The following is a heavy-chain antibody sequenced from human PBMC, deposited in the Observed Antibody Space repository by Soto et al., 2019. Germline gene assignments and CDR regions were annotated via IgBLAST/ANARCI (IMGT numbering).Heavy chain of an antibody. D-gene: IGHD3-22*01. CDR3: ARDVNIARYDRSGGGILDYYFDY. J-gene: IGHJ4*02. Sequence: ASVKVSCKASGYTFTGYYMHWVRQAPGQGLEWMGWINPNSGGTNYAQKFQGWVTMTRDTSISTAYMELSRLRSDDTAVYYCARDVNIARYDRSGGGILDYYFDYWGQGTLVTV. V-gene: IGHV1-2*04. CDR2: INPNSGGT. CDR1: GYTFTGYY.